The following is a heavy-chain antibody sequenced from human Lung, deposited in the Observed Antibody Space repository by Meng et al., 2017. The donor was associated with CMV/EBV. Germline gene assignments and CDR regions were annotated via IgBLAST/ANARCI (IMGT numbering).Heavy chain of an antibody. Sequence: LXXAVYAGSFSGYYWGWDRQPPGKGLEWIGEINHSVSTNYNPFLKSRVTISVDTSKNQFTLKLSSVTAADTAVYYGARGGFTYDFWSGYDLDYWGQGXLVTVSS. J-gene: IGHJ4*02. CDR1: AGSFSGYY. D-gene: IGHD3-3*01. CDR3: ARGGFTYDFWSGYDLDY. V-gene: IGHV4-34*01. CDR2: INHSVST.